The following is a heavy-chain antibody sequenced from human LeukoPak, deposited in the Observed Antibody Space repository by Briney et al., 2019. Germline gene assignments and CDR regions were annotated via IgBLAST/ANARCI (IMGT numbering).Heavy chain of an antibody. CDR1: GFSLSTSGMC. V-gene: IGHV4-30-4*01. D-gene: IGHD3-3*01. CDR3: ARDTENYDFYSAHLGMDV. CDR2: IYYSGST. J-gene: IGHJ6*02. Sequence: SGPTLVNPTQTLTLTCTFSGFSLSTSGMCVSWIRQPPGKGLEWIGYIYYSGSTYYNPSLKSRVTISVDTSKNQFSLKLSSVTAADTAVYYCARDTENYDFYSAHLGMDVWGQGTTVTVSS.